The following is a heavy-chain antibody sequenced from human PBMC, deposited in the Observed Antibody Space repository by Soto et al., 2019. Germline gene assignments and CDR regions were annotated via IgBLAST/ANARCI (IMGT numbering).Heavy chain of an antibody. CDR3: ARDTYADY. Sequence: EVQLVESGGGLVQPGGSLRLSCAASGVTVSNNYMSWVRQAPGKGLEWVSVIYSGGRTYYADSVKGRFIISRDSSKNTLYLQMNSLRAEDAAVYYCARDTYADYRGQGTLVTVSS. CDR1: GVTVSNNY. V-gene: IGHV3-66*01. CDR2: IYSGGRT. J-gene: IGHJ4*02. D-gene: IGHD2-8*01.